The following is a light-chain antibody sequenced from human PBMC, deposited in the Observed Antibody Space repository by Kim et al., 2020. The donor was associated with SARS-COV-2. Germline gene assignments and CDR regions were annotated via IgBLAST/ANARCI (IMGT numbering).Light chain of an antibody. J-gene: IGLJ2*01. Sequence: ALGQTVRSTCQGDSLRRYYASWYQQKPGQAPRLVIYSTNKRPSGIPDRFSGSSPGNTASLTITGAQAEDEADYYCTSRDSNGNKMVFGGGTKLTVL. V-gene: IGLV3-19*01. CDR1: SLRRYY. CDR3: TSRDSNGNKMV. CDR2: STN.